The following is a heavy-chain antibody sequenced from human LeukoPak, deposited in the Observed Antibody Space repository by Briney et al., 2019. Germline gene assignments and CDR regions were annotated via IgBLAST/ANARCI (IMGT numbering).Heavy chain of an antibody. Sequence: TGRSLRLSCAASGFTFRSYWMSWVRQAAGKGLEWVANIKEDGRQKYYVDSVKGRFTISSDNVKNSLYLQMNSLRAEDTAVYYCARDRGRNLLDSWGQGTLVTVSS. CDR2: IKEDGRQK. D-gene: IGHD2-15*01. V-gene: IGHV3-7*04. CDR1: GFTFRSYW. CDR3: ARDRGRNLLDS. J-gene: IGHJ5*01.